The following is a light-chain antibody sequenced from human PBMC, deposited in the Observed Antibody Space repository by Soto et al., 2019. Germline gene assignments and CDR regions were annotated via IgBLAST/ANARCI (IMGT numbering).Light chain of an antibody. CDR1: QSISSGY. J-gene: IGKJ1*01. CDR2: GAS. Sequence: EIVLTQSPGTLSLSPGERATLSCRVSQSISSGYLAWYQQKPGQAPRLLIYGASSRATGIPDRFSGSGSETDFTLTISRLEPEDFAVYYCQRHGNSPRTFGQGTKVDIK. CDR3: QRHGNSPRT. V-gene: IGKV3-20*01.